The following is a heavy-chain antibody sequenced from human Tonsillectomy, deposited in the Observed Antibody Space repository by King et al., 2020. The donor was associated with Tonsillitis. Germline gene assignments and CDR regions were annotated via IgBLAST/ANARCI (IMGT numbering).Heavy chain of an antibody. CDR3: TKDPDYYDSSTS. CDR2: ISWNSGTI. CDR1: GFSFDDYA. D-gene: IGHD3-22*01. V-gene: IGHV3-9*01. Sequence: VQLVESGRALVQPGRSLRLSCAASGFSFDDYAMHWVRQAPGKGLEWVSGISWNSGTIGYADSVKGRFTISRDNAKNFLYLQMNSLRAEDTALYYCTKDPDYYDSSTSWGQGTLVTVSS. J-gene: IGHJ4*02.